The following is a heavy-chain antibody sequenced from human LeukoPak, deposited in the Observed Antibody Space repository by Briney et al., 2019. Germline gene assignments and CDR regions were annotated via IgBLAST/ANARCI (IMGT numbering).Heavy chain of an antibody. CDR1: GGSFSGYY. Sequence: QSLLLTCAVYGGSFSGYYWSWVRQPPGSGREWVGEINQSGSTNYNPSLKGRVNITGDRSKDQFPLKFSSVTAADTAVYFCARVGYSYVINDWSRTGLGVYATKNYYHMDVWGKGTTVTVSS. CDR3: ARVGYSYVINDWSRTGLGVYATKNYYHMDV. CDR2: INQSGST. D-gene: IGHD5-18*01. J-gene: IGHJ6*03. V-gene: IGHV4-34*01.